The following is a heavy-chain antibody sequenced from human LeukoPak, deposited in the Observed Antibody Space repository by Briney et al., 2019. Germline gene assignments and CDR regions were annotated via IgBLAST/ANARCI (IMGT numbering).Heavy chain of an antibody. J-gene: IGHJ4*02. CDR3: ARSPHILTGENFDF. D-gene: IGHD3-9*01. V-gene: IGHV1-2*02. CDR2: INPNSGGT. CDR1: GYTFTGYY. Sequence: ASVKVSCKASGYTFTGYYMHWVRQAPGQGLEWMGWINPNSGGTNYAQKFYARVTMTRDTSISTAYMELSRLRSDDTAVFYCARSPHILTGENFDFWGQGTLVTVSS.